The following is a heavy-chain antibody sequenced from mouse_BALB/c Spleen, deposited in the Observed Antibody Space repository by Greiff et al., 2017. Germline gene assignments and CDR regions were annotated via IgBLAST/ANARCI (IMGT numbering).Heavy chain of an antibody. J-gene: IGHJ1*01. CDR1: GYTFTSYW. V-gene: IGHV1S22*01. D-gene: IGHD2-3*01. Sequence: LQQPGSELVRPGASVKLSCKASGYTFTSYWMHWVKQRPGQGLEWIGNIYPGSGSTNYDEKFKSKATLTVDTSSSTAYMQLSSLTSEDSAVYYCTRSGDGYWYFDVWGAGTTVTVSS. CDR3: TRSGDGYWYFDV. CDR2: IYPGSGST.